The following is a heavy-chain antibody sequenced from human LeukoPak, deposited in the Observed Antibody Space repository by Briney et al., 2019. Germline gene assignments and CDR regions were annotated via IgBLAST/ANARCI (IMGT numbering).Heavy chain of an antibody. CDR1: GFTFSSYA. J-gene: IGHJ4*02. Sequence: GGSLRLSCAASGFTFSSYAMSWVRQAPGKGLEWVSAISGSGGSTYYADSVKGRFTISRDNSKNTLYLQMNSLRAEDTAVYYCAKDGFHDSSGYAAYWGQGTLVTVSS. V-gene: IGHV3-23*01. CDR2: ISGSGGST. D-gene: IGHD3-22*01. CDR3: AKDGFHDSSGYAAY.